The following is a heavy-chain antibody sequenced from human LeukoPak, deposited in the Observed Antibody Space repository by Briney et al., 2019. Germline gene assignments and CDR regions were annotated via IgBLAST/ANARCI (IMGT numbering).Heavy chain of an antibody. D-gene: IGHD3-22*01. CDR2: INHSGST. CDR3: ARGRKYPNYYDSSGYYPH. CDR1: GGSCSGYY. Sequence: PSETLSLTCAVYGGSCSGYYWSWIRQPPGKGLEWIGEINHSGSTNYNPSLKSRVTISVDTSKNQFSLKLSSVTAADTAVYYCARGRKYPNYYDSSGYYPHWGQGTLVTVSS. V-gene: IGHV4-34*01. J-gene: IGHJ4*02.